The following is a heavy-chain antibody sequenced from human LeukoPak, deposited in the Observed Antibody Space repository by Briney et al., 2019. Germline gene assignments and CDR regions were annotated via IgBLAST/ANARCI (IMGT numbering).Heavy chain of an antibody. CDR2: ISGSGGST. D-gene: IGHD1-26*01. CDR3: AKTGGSYQRSWFDP. V-gene: IGHV3-23*01. Sequence: GGSLRLSCAASGFTFSSYAMSWVRQAPGKGLEWVSAISGSGGSTYYADSVKGRFTISRDNSKNTLYLQMNSLRAEDTAVYYCAKTGGSYQRSWFDPWGQGTLVTASP. CDR1: GFTFSSYA. J-gene: IGHJ5*02.